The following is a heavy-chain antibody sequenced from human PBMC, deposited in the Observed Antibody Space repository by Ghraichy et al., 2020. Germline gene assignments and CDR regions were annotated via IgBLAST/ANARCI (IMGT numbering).Heavy chain of an antibody. D-gene: IGHD6-19*01. CDR1: GGSISSSSYY. CDR3: ARHVGRWLDTEEAAFDI. J-gene: IGHJ3*02. V-gene: IGHV4-39*01. Sequence: SETLSLTCTVSGGSISSSSYYWGWIRQPPGKGLEWIGSIYYSGSTYYNPSLKSRVTISVDTSKNQFSLKLSSVTAADTAVYYCARHVGRWLDTEEAAFDIWGQGTMVTVSS. CDR2: IYYSGST.